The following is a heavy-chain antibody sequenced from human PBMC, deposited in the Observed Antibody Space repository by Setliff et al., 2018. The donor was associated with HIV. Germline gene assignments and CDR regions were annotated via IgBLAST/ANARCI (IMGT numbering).Heavy chain of an antibody. Sequence: PSETLSLTCAVYGGSFSGYYWSWIRQPPGKGLEWIGEINHSGGTNYNPSFKSRVTISVDTSKNQFSLKLSSVTAADTAVYYCARYSGIAVNDWGQGTLVTVSS. V-gene: IGHV4-34*01. D-gene: IGHD6-19*01. J-gene: IGHJ4*02. CDR3: ARYSGIAVND. CDR1: GGSFSGYY. CDR2: INHSGGT.